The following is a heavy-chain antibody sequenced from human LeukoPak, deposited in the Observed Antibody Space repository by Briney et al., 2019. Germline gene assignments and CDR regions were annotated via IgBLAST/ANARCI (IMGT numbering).Heavy chain of an antibody. J-gene: IGHJ4*02. CDR3: ARDFYGYNTIDY. D-gene: IGHD5-24*01. V-gene: IGHV3-7*01. Sequence: GGSLRLSCAASGFTISSYAMSWVRQTPGKGLEWVANLKQDGTEEYYVDSVKGRFTISRDNARNSLYLQMNSLRVEDTAVYYCARDFYGYNTIDYWGQGTLVTVSS. CDR2: LKQDGTEE. CDR1: GFTISSYA.